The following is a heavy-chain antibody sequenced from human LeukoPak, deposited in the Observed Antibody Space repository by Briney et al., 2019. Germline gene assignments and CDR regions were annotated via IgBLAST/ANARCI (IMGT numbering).Heavy chain of an antibody. CDR2: ISSSGSII. D-gene: IGHD3-16*02. J-gene: IGHJ3*02. CDR1: GFTFSDYY. V-gene: IGHV3-11*04. Sequence: GGSLRLSCAASGFTFSDYYMTWIRQAPGKGLEWISYISSSGSIISYADSVKGRFTISRDNAKNSLYLQMNSLRAEDTAVYYCARVYYDYVWGSYRSSLHAFDIWGQGTMVTVSS. CDR3: ARVYYDYVWGSYRSSLHAFDI.